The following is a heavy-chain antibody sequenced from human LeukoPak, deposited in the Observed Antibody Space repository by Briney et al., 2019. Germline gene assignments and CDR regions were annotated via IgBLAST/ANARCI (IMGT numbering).Heavy chain of an antibody. D-gene: IGHD6-13*01. CDR1: GFTFSSDW. CDR3: ARGTIAAAGYYYFDY. J-gene: IGHJ4*02. Sequence: GGTLRLSCAASGFTFSSDWMSWVRQAPGKGLEWVANINKDGSEKYYVDSVNGRFTISRDNAKNSLYLQMNSLRADDTAVYYCARGTIAAAGYYYFDYWGQGTQVTVSS. CDR2: INKDGSEK. V-gene: IGHV3-7*04.